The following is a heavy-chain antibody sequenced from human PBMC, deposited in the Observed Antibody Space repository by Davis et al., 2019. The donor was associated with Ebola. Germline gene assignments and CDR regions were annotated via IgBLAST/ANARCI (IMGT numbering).Heavy chain of an antibody. CDR2: IIPILGIA. CDR3: AWAGITIFGVVIVNDMDV. J-gene: IGHJ6*02. Sequence: AASVKVSCKASGGTFSSYAISWVRQAPGQGLEWMGRIIPILGIANYAQKFQGRVTITADESTSTVYMELSSLRSEDTAVYYCAWAGITIFGVVIVNDMDVWGQGTTVTVSS. CDR1: GGTFSSYA. D-gene: IGHD3-3*01. V-gene: IGHV1-69*04.